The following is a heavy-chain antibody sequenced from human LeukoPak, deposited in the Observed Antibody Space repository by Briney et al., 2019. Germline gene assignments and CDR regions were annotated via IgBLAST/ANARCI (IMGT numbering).Heavy chain of an antibody. CDR1: GFTFSTYF. D-gene: IGHD2-21*01. Sequence: GRSLRLSCAASGFTFSTYFMHWVRQAPGKGLEWVADIASDGSHTFYVESVKGRFTISRDNSKNTLYLQMNSLRAEDTAVYFCARERQDTILHSGAFDIWSQGTMVTVSS. CDR3: ARERQDTILHSGAFDI. V-gene: IGHV3-30-3*01. J-gene: IGHJ3*02. CDR2: IASDGSHT.